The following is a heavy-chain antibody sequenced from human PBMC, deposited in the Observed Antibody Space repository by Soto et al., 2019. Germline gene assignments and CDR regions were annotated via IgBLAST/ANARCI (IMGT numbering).Heavy chain of an antibody. CDR3: AKDNYGDYESRYYYYMDV. J-gene: IGHJ6*03. D-gene: IGHD4-17*01. V-gene: IGHV3-23*01. Sequence: PGGSLRLSCAASGFTFSSYAMSWVRQAPGKGLEWVSAISGSGGSTYYADSVKGRFTISRDNSKNTLYLQMNSLRAEDTAVYYCAKDNYGDYESRYYYYMDVWGKGTTVTVSS. CDR1: GFTFSSYA. CDR2: ISGSGGST.